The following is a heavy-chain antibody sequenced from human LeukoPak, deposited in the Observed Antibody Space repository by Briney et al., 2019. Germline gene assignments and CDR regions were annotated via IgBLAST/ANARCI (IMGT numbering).Heavy chain of an antibody. CDR3: AREGEMGGALDY. D-gene: IGHD5-24*01. J-gene: IGHJ4*02. CDR1: GFTFSNSA. CDR2: ISGSGGST. Sequence: GGSLRLSCAASGFTFSNSAMSWVRQTPGKGLEWVSAISGSGGSTYYADSVKGRFTISRDNSKNTLYLQMNSLRAEDTAVYYCAREGEMGGALDYWGQGTLVTVSS. V-gene: IGHV3-23*01.